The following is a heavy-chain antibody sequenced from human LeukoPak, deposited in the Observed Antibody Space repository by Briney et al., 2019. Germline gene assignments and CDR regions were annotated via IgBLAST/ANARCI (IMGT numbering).Heavy chain of an antibody. D-gene: IGHD6-13*01. J-gene: IGHJ4*02. CDR3: ARAKGRSPLFDY. Sequence: SQTLSLTCALSGDSVSSNSAAWNWIRQSPWRGLEWLGRTYYRSKLYNDYAVSVKGRIAINPDTSKNQFSLQLNSVTPEDTAVYYCARAKGRSPLFDYWGQGTLVTVSS. V-gene: IGHV6-1*01. CDR2: TYYRSKLYN. CDR1: GDSVSSNSAA.